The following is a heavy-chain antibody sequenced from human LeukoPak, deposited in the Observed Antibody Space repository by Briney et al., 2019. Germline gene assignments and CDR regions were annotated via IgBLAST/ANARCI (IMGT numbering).Heavy chain of an antibody. D-gene: IGHD3-10*01. Sequence: GTLRLSCAASGFTFSSYGMSWIRQPPGKGLEWIGEINHSGSTNYNPSLKSRVTISVDTSKNQFSLKLSSVTAADTAVYYCARRGGPGKYHYWGQGTLVTVSS. J-gene: IGHJ4*02. CDR1: GFTFSSYG. CDR3: ARRGGPGKYHY. V-gene: IGHV4-34*01. CDR2: INHSGST.